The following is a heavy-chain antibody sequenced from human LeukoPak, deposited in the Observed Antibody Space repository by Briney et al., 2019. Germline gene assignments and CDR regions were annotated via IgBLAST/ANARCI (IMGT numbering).Heavy chain of an antibody. CDR3: ARNPYIAAAGTNLPSLGY. J-gene: IGHJ4*02. CDR1: GGSISSSSYY. D-gene: IGHD6-13*01. CDR2: IYYSGST. Sequence: PSETLSLTCTVSGGSISSSSYYWGWIRQPPGKGLEWIGSIYYSGSTYYNPSLKSRVTISVDRSKNQFSLKLSSVTAADTAVYYCARNPYIAAAGTNLPSLGYWGQGTLVTVSS. V-gene: IGHV4-39*07.